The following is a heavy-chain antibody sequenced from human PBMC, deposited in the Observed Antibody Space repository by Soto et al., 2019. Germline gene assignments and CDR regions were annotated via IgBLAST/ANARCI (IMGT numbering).Heavy chain of an antibody. Sequence: SETLSLTCTVSCGSISSSSYYWGWIRQPPGKGLEWIGSIYYSGSTYYNPSLKSRVTTSVDTSKNQFSLKLSSVTAADTAVYYCAGHLDYDFWSGTYYYYGMDVWGQGTTVTVSS. V-gene: IGHV4-39*01. CDR2: IYYSGST. D-gene: IGHD3-3*01. CDR3: AGHLDYDFWSGTYYYYGMDV. CDR1: CGSISSSSYY. J-gene: IGHJ6*02.